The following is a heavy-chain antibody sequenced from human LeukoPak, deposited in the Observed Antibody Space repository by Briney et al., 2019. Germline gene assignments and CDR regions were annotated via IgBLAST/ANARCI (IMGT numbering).Heavy chain of an antibody. CDR1: GFTFSSYA. CDR3: AKDYDFWSGYSLDY. CDR2: ISYDGSNK. Sequence: GGSLRLSCAASGFTFSSYAMHWVRQAPGKGLEWVAVISYDGSNKYYADSVKGRFTISRDNSKNTVYLQMNSLRAEDTAVYYCAKDYDFWSGYSLDYWGQGTLVTVSS. D-gene: IGHD3-3*01. V-gene: IGHV3-30-3*01. J-gene: IGHJ4*02.